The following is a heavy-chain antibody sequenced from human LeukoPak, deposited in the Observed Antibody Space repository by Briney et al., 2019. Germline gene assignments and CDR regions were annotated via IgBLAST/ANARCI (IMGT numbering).Heavy chain of an antibody. D-gene: IGHD6-13*01. J-gene: IGHJ3*02. V-gene: IGHV1-69*13. CDR2: IIPIFGTA. CDR1: GGTFSSYA. CDR3: AREMTSYSSSWYIRAFDI. Sequence: GASVKVSCKASGGTFSSYAISWVRQAPGQGLEWMGGIIPIFGTANYAQKFQGRVTITADESTSTAYMELSSLRSEDTAVYCCAREMTSYSSSWYIRAFDIWGQGTMVTVSS.